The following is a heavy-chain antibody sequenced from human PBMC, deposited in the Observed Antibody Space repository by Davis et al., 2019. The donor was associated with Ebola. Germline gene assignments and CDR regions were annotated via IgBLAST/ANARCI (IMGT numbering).Heavy chain of an antibody. J-gene: IGHJ4*02. CDR3: AKTYSGSPNSFFDY. CDR1: GFTVSSDY. D-gene: IGHD1-26*01. Sequence: GESLKISCVASGFTVSSDYMSWVRQAPGKGLEWVSSISSNSNYMYYVGSVKGRFTISRDNSKDTLYLQMNSLRAEDTAVYYCAKTYSGSPNSFFDYWGQGTLVTVSS. V-gene: IGHV3-21*01. CDR2: ISSNSNYM.